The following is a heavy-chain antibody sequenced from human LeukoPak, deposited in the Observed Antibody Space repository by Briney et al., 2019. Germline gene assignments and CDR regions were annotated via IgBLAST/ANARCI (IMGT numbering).Heavy chain of an antibody. CDR3: ARLAIRYFDWNAWYFDS. V-gene: IGHV4-39*01. J-gene: IGHJ4*02. CDR1: GGSVSSTSYY. CDR2: IYDSGST. D-gene: IGHD3-9*01. Sequence: SETLSLTCTVSGGSVSSTSYYWGWIRQPPGKGLEWIGSIYDSGSTHYNSSLKSRLTISVDTSKNQFSLKLSSVTAADTAVYYCARLAIRYFDWNAWYFDSWGQGTLVTVSS.